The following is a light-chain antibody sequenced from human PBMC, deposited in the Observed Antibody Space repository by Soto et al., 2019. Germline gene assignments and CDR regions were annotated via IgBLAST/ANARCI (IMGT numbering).Light chain of an antibody. V-gene: IGLV1-44*01. CDR2: SNN. CDR1: NSDIGSNT. Sequence: QSVLTQPPSASGTPGQRVTISCSVSNSDIGSNTVNWYQQFPGAAPKLLIYSNNQRPSGVPDRFSGSKSGTSASLAISGLQSEDDADYYCATWDDSLFGHVFGTGTKVTVL. J-gene: IGLJ1*01. CDR3: ATWDDSLFGHV.